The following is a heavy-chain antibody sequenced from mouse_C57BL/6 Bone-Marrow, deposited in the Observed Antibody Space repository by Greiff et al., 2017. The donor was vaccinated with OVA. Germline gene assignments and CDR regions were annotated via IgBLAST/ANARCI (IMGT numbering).Heavy chain of an antibody. D-gene: IGHD2-3*01. CDR3: ARPNYDD. J-gene: IGHJ3*01. CDR2: ISSGGSYT. CDR1: GFTFSSYG. Sequence: EVKLVESGGDLVKPGGSLKLSCAASGFTFSSYGMSWVRQTPDKRLEWVATISSGGSYTYYPDSVKGRFTISRDNAKNTLYLQMSSLKSEDTAMYYCARPNYDDWGQGTLVTVSA. V-gene: IGHV5-6*02.